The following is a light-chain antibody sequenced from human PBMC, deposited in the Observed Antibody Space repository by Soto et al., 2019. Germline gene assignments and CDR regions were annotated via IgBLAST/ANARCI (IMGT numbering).Light chain of an antibody. J-gene: IGKJ1*01. V-gene: IGKV1-13*02. CDR3: QQFNTYPLT. CDR2: DAS. CDR1: QGISSA. Sequence: DRVTIICRASQGISSALAWFQQRPGKPPKLLIYDASSLESGVPSRFGGSGSGTDFTLTISSLQPEDFATYYCQQFNTYPLTFGQGTKVDIK.